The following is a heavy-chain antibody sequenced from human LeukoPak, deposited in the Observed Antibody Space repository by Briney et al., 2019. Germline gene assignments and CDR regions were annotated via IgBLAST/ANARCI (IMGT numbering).Heavy chain of an antibody. CDR1: GFTFSDYY. Sequence: PGGSLRLSCAASGFTFSDYYMSWIRQAPGKGLEWVSYISSSGSTIYYADSVKGRFTISRDNARNSLYLQMNSLRAEDTAVYYCAGAGYSSGWYFDYWGQGTLVTVSS. J-gene: IGHJ4*02. V-gene: IGHV3-11*04. CDR2: ISSSGSTI. CDR3: AGAGYSSGWYFDY. D-gene: IGHD6-19*01.